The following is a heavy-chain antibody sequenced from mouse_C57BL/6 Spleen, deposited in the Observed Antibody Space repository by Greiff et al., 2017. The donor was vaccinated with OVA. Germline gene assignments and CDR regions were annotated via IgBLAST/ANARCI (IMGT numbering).Heavy chain of an antibody. J-gene: IGHJ1*03. Sequence: VQLQQSGPELVKPGASVKIPCKASGYTFTDYNMDWVKQSHGKSLEWIGDINPNNGGTIYNQKFKGKATLTVDKSSSTAYMELRSLTSEDTAVYYCARKGGLTTVVPYWYFDVWGTGTTVTVSS. CDR1: GYTFTDYN. CDR3: ARKGGLTTVVPYWYFDV. V-gene: IGHV1-18*01. D-gene: IGHD1-1*01. CDR2: INPNNGGT.